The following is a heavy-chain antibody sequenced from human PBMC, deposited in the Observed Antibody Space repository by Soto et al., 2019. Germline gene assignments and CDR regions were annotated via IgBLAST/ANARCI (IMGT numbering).Heavy chain of an antibody. CDR2: MNPNSGNT. CDR3: ARERGRYGMDV. J-gene: IGHJ6*02. D-gene: IGHD3-10*01. V-gene: IGHV1-8*01. CDR1: GYTFTSYD. Sequence: QVQLVQSGAEVKKPGASVKVSCKASGYTFTSYDINWVRQATGQGLEYMGWMNPNSGNTGYAQKFQGRVTMTRNTSISTAYTEMSSLRSDDTDVYYCARERGRYGMDVRGQGTTLTVSS.